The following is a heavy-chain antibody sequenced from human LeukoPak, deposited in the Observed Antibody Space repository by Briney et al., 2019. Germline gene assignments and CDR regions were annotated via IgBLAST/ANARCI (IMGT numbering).Heavy chain of an antibody. J-gene: IGHJ4*02. V-gene: IGHV4-59*01. CDR2: IYYSGST. Sequence: GLEWIGYIYYSGSTNYNPSLKSRVTISVDTSKNQFSLKLSSVTAADTAVYYCARSGSYYFDYWGQGTLVTVSS. CDR3: ARSGSYYFDY. D-gene: IGHD1-26*01.